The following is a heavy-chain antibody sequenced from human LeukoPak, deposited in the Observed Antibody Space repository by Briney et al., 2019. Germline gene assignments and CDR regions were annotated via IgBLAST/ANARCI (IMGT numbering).Heavy chain of an antibody. V-gene: IGHV3-21*01. CDR2: ISSSSSYI. CDR1: GFTFSSYS. CDR3: ARESLGVDYYDGSGYLDAFDI. D-gene: IGHD3-22*01. J-gene: IGHJ3*02. Sequence: PGGSLRLSCAASGFTFSSYSMDWVRQAPGKGLEWVSSISSSSSYIYYADSVKGRFTISRDNAKNSLYLQMNSLRAEDTAVYYCARESLGVDYYDGSGYLDAFDIWGQGTMVTVSS.